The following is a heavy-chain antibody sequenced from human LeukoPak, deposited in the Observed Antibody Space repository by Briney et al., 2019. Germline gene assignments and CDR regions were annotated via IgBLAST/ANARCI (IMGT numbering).Heavy chain of an antibody. Sequence: ASVKVSCKASGYTFTGYYMHWVRQAPGQGLEWMGRINPNSGGTNYAQKFQGRVTMTEDTSTDTAYMELSSLRSEDTAVYYCATTALGYYYDSSGYYRAYFDYWGQGTLVTVSS. J-gene: IGHJ4*02. V-gene: IGHV1-2*06. CDR3: ATTALGYYYDSSGYYRAYFDY. D-gene: IGHD3-22*01. CDR1: GYTFTGYY. CDR2: INPNSGGT.